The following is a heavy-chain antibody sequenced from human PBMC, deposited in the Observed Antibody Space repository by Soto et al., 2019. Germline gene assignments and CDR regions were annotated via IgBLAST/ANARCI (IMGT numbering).Heavy chain of an antibody. V-gene: IGHV4-30-4*01. D-gene: IGHD2-15*01. J-gene: IGHJ4*02. CDR2: ISYSGST. CDR3: ATMGTPATGLYFFDY. CDR1: GGSISSGNYY. Sequence: QVQLQESGPGLVKPSQTLSLTCTVSGGSISSGNYYWSWIRQPPGKGLEWIGFISYSGSTYYSTSLKSRVTLTVATSKRQFSLNLSFVTAADTAVYYCATMGTPATGLYFFDYWGQGSLVTVSS.